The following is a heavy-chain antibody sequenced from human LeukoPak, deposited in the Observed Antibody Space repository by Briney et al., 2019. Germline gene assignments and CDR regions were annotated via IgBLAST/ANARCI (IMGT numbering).Heavy chain of an antibody. CDR1: GGSISSGGYF. CDR3: ARDRKDYGDAIDY. V-gene: IGHV4-30-2*01. Sequence: SETLSLTCAVSGGSISSGGYFWSWIRQPPGKGLEWIGYIYHSGSTYYNPSLKSRVTISVDRSKNQFSLKLSSVTAADTAVYYCARDRKDYGDAIDYWGQGTLVTVSS. D-gene: IGHD4-17*01. J-gene: IGHJ4*02. CDR2: IYHSGST.